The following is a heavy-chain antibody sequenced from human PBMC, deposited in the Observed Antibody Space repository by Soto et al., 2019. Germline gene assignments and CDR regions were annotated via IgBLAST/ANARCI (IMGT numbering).Heavy chain of an antibody. D-gene: IGHD3-16*02. CDR1: GFTVSGSA. Sequence: EVQLLESGGGLVQPGGSLKLSCAASGFTVSGSAVHWVRQASGKGLEWVGRIRSKTNSYATAYAASVKGRFIIYRDDSKNTAYLQRNSLKTEDTAVYYCTMGELSFPRAFDIWGQGTMVTVSS. J-gene: IGHJ3*02. V-gene: IGHV3-73*01. CDR2: IRSKTNSYAT. CDR3: TMGELSFPRAFDI.